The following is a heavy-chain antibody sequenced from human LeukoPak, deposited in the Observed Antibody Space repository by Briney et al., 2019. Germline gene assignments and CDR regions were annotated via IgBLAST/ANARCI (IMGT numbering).Heavy chain of an antibody. CDR2: FDPEDGET. Sequence: ASVKVSCKVSGYTLTELSMHWVRQAPGKGLEWMGGFDPEDGETIYAQKFQGRVTMTEDTSTDTAYMELSSLRSEDTAVYYCATLRGGSWFLNWFDPWGQGTLVTVSS. V-gene: IGHV1-24*01. D-gene: IGHD2-15*01. CDR1: GYTLTELS. CDR3: ATLRGGSWFLNWFDP. J-gene: IGHJ5*02.